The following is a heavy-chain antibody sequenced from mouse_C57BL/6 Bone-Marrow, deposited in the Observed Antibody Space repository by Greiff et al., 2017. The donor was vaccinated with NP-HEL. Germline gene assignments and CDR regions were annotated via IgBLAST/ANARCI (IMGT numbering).Heavy chain of an antibody. CDR3: ERKGHYYGSSPFAY. CDR1: GYTFTSYW. J-gene: IGHJ3*01. Sequence: QVQLQQPGTELVKPGASVKLSCKASGYTFTSYWMHWVKQRPGQGLEWIGNINPSNGGTNYNEKFKSKATLTVDKSSSTAYIQLSSLTSEDSAVYYYERKGHYYGSSPFAYWGQGTLVTVSA. D-gene: IGHD1-1*01. CDR2: INPSNGGT. V-gene: IGHV1-53*01.